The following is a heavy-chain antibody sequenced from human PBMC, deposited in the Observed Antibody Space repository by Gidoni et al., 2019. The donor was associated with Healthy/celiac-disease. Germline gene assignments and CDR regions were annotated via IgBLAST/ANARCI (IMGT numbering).Heavy chain of an antibody. J-gene: IGHJ6*02. D-gene: IGHD6-13*01. CDR2: ISSSSSYI. V-gene: IGHV3-21*01. Sequence: EVQLVESGGGLVKPGGSLRLSCAASGFTFSSYSMNWVRQAPGKGLEWVSSISSSSSYIYYADSVKGRFTISRDNAKNSLYLQMNSLRAEDTAVYYCARDSPIAAPPDYYGMDVWGQGTTVTVSS. CDR1: GFTFSSYS. CDR3: ARDSPIAAPPDYYGMDV.